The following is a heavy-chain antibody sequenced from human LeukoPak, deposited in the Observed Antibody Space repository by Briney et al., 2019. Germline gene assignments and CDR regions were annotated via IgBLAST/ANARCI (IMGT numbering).Heavy chain of an antibody. J-gene: IGHJ5*02. V-gene: IGHV1-69*05. CDR1: GGTFSSYA. CDR3: ARDGGWFGELNNWFDP. Sequence: SVKVSCKASGGTFSSYAISWVRQAPGQGLEWMGGIIPIFGTANYAQKFQGRVAITTDESTSTAYMELSSLRSEDTAVYYCARDGGWFGELNNWFDPWGQGTLVTVSS. CDR2: IIPIFGTA. D-gene: IGHD3-10*01.